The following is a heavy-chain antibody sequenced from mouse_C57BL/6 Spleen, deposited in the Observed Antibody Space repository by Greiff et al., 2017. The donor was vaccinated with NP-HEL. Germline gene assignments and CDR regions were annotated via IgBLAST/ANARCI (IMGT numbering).Heavy chain of an antibody. J-gene: IGHJ1*03. CDR3: AARNWYFDV. V-gene: IGHV1-50*01. Sequence: QVQLQQPGAELVKPGASVKLSCKASGYTFTSYWMQWVKQRPGQGLEWIGEIDPSDSYTNYNQKFKGKATLTVDTSSSTAYMQPSSLTSEDSAVYYCAARNWYFDVWGTGTTVTVSS. CDR2: IDPSDSYT. CDR1: GYTFTSYW. D-gene: IGHD3-3*01.